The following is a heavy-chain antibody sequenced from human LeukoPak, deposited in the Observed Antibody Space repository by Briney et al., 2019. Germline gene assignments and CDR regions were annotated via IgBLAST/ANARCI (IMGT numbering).Heavy chain of an antibody. CDR3: ASLKYYYDSSGYSV. CDR1: GGSISSYY. Sequence: SETLSLTCTVSGGSISSYYWSWIRQPPGKGLEWIGTIYYSGSTYYNPSLKSRVTISVDTSKNQFSLKLSSVTAADTAVYYCASLKYYYDSSGYSVWGQGTLVTVSS. J-gene: IGHJ4*02. CDR2: IYYSGST. V-gene: IGHV4-59*04. D-gene: IGHD3-22*01.